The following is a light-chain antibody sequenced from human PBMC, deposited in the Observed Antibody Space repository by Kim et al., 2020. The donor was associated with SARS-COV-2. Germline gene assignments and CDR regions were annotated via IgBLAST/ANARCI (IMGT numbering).Light chain of an antibody. CDR1: QSVGPY. J-gene: IGKJ5*01. CDR3: QQRGN. V-gene: IGKV3-11*01. CDR2: DAS. Sequence: ANLSLSPGASATLSCRASQSVGPYLAWYQHKPGQAPRLLIYDASKRATGIPARFRGSGSGTDFTLTIGTLEPEDSAVYYCQQRGNFGQGTRLEIK.